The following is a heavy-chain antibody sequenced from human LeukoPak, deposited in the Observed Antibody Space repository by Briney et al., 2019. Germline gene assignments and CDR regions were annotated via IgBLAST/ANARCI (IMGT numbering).Heavy chain of an antibody. D-gene: IGHD3-22*01. Sequence: SETLSLTCTVSGGSISSSSYYWGWIRQPPGKGLEWIGSIYYNGNTYYNSSLKSRVTISVHTSENQFSLKLSSVTAADTAVYYCASYKTYYDSSGNPFDYWGQGTLVTVSS. CDR1: GGSISSSSYY. CDR3: ASYKTYYDSSGNPFDY. V-gene: IGHV4-39*07. J-gene: IGHJ4*02. CDR2: IYYNGNT.